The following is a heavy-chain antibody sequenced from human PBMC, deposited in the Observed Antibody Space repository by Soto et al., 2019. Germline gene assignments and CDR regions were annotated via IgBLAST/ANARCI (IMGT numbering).Heavy chain of an antibody. CDR1: GFTFSSYE. Sequence: LRLSCAASGFTFSSYEMNWVRQAPGKGLEWVAYISSSGSTIYYADSVKGRFTISRDNAKNSLYLQMNSLRVEDTAVYYCARGGGSSHFDDWGQGTVVTVAS. V-gene: IGHV3-48*03. CDR3: ARGGGSSHFDD. J-gene: IGHJ4*02. D-gene: IGHD6-6*01. CDR2: ISSSGSTI.